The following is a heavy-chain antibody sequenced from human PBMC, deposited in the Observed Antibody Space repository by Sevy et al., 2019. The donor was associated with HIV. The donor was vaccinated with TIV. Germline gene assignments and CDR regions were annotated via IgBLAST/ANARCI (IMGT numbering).Heavy chain of an antibody. CDR2: VASHGNYK. Sequence: GSLRLSCAASGFTFRRYDMHWVRQAPGRGLEWVAVVASHGNYKSFADFVRGRFTISRDNARNRLDLRMTSVRTEDTAVYYCARLQSCGGDCYYFDSWGQGALVTVSS. J-gene: IGHJ4*02. D-gene: IGHD2-21*02. V-gene: IGHV3-30-3*01. CDR1: GFTFRRYD. CDR3: ARLQSCGGDCYYFDS.